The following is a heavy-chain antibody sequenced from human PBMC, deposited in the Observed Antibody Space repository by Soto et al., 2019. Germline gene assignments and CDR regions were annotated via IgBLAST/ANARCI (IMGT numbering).Heavy chain of an antibody. D-gene: IGHD3-22*01. V-gene: IGHV1-69*12. CDR2: IIPIFGTA. CDR3: ARLPGDLMMVNYYYGMDV. J-gene: IGHJ6*02. CDR1: GGTFSSYA. Sequence: QVQLVQSGAEVKKPGSSVKVSCKASGGTFSSYAISWVRQAPGQGLEWMGGIIPIFGTANYAQKFQGRVTITADESTSTAYMELSRLRAEVTAVYYCARLPGDLMMVNYYYGMDVWGQGTTVTVSS.